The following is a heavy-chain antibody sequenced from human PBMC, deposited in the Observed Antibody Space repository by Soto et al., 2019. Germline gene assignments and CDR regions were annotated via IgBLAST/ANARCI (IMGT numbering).Heavy chain of an antibody. CDR1: GFTFSSYW. D-gene: IGHD1-1*01. CDR2: IKQDGSEK. V-gene: IGHV3-7*01. CDR3: AKDAGLEPRNDAFDI. J-gene: IGHJ3*02. Sequence: GGSLRLSCAASGFTFSSYWMSWVRQAPGKGLEWVANIKQDGSEKYYVDSVKGRFTISRDNAKNSLYLQMNSLRAEDTAVYYCAKDAGLEPRNDAFDIWGQGTMVTVSS.